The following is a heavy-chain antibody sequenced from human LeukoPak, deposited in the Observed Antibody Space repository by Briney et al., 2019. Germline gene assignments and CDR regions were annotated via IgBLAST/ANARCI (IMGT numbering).Heavy chain of an antibody. CDR1: GFTFSSYW. CDR3: AGDLISGSGSLGY. V-gene: IGHV3-74*01. D-gene: IGHD3-10*01. J-gene: IGHJ4*02. Sequence: SGGSLRLSCAASGFTFSSYWMHWVRQAPGKGLVWVARINTNGSPTQYADSVKGRFTISRDNAKTTLYLQMNSLRDEDTAVCYCAGDLISGSGSLGYWGQGTLVTVSS. CDR2: INTNGSPT.